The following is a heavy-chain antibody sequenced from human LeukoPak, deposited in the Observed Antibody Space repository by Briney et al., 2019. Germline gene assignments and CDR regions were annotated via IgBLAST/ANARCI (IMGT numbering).Heavy chain of an antibody. CDR3: ARVLPYYDFWDLSRKTRYYFDY. D-gene: IGHD3-3*01. V-gene: IGHV4-31*03. J-gene: IGHJ4*02. CDR2: IYYSGST. CDR1: GVPISSGGYY. Sequence: SETLSLTCTVSGVPISSGGYYWSWLRQHPGKGLEWIGYIYYSGSTYYNPSLKSRVTISVDTSKNQFSLKLSSVTAADTAVYYCARVLPYYDFWDLSRKTRYYFDYWGQGTLVTVSS.